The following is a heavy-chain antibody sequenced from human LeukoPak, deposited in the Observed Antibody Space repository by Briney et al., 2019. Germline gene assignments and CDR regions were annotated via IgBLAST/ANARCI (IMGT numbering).Heavy chain of an antibody. CDR3: ARVETGYYYFDY. Sequence: SETLSLTCTVSDDSISSSSYYWGWIRQPPGKGLEWLGSIYYSGSTYYNPSLKSRVTISVDTSKNQFSLKLSSVTAADTAVYYCARVETGYYYFDYWGQGTLVTVSS. V-gene: IGHV4-39*07. CDR2: IYYSGST. J-gene: IGHJ4*02. CDR1: DDSISSSSYY. D-gene: IGHD3-9*01.